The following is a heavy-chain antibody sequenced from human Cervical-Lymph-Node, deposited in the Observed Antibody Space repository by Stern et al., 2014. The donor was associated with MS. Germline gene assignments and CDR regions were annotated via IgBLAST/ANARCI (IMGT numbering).Heavy chain of an antibody. V-gene: IGHV1-46*01. CDR3: ARDSNDSKLRFDF. CDR1: GFTFTSYD. Sequence: VQLLESGAEVRKPGASVKVSCQASGFTFTSYDIHWVRQAPGQGLEWMGKINPGGGGASYAQKFQGRVTVTRDTSTNTVYMELSSLRSEDTAVYYCARDSNDSKLRFDFWGQGTLVTVSS. J-gene: IGHJ4*02. D-gene: IGHD4-11*01. CDR2: INPGGGGA.